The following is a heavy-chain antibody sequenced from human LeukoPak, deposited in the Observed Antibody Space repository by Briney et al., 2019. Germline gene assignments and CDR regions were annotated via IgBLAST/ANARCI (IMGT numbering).Heavy chain of an antibody. D-gene: IGHD6-6*01. J-gene: IGHJ5*02. CDR3: SRGVVSSSFDP. V-gene: IGHV3-74*01. CDR1: GFTFSNCW. CDR2: LNTDGSSA. Sequence: GGSLRLSCAASGFTFSNCWMHWVRQALGEGLVWVSRLNTDGSSANYADSVKGRFTISRDNAKDTLYLQMNSLRAEDTAVYFCSRGVVSSSFDPWGQGSLVTVSS.